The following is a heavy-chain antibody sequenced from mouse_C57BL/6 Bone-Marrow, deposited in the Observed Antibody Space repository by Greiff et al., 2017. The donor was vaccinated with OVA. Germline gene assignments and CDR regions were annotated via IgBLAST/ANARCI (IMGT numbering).Heavy chain of an antibody. CDR2: FNPNYGTT. J-gene: IGHJ3*01. Sequence: EVQLQQSGPELVKAGASVTISCTASGYSITDYNMNWLMQSNRKNLEWSGVFNPNYGTTSYNQKLKGKATLTVDQSSSTAYMQLNSLTSEDSAVYYGARGGTYYSSYAWFAYWGQGTLVTVSA. V-gene: IGHV1-39*01. D-gene: IGHD2-5*01. CDR3: ARGGTYYSSYAWFAY. CDR1: GYSITDYN.